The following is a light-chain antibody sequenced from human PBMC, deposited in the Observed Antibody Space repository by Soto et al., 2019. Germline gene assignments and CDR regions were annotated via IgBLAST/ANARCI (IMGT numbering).Light chain of an antibody. CDR2: DVS. J-gene: IGLJ1*01. V-gene: IGLV2-14*01. CDR3: SSYTSSSRGV. Sequence: QSVLTQPASVSGSPGQSITISCTGTSSDVGGYNYVSWYQQHPGKAPKLMIYDVSNRPSGVSNRFSGSKSGNTASLTISGLQAEDEAAYYCSSYTSSSRGVFGTGTKLTVL. CDR1: SSDVGGYNY.